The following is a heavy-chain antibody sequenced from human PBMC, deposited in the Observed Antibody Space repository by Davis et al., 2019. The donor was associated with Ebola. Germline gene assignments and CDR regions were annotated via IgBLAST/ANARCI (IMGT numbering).Heavy chain of an antibody. CDR3: ARVSPRYGDYYLDY. CDR1: GFTFSGYS. D-gene: IGHD4-17*01. J-gene: IGHJ4*02. CDR2: ITSSSTLI. Sequence: GESLKISCVASGFTFSGYSLTWVRQAPGKGLEWVSHITSSSTLIYYADSVKGRFTISRDNAKNSVYLQMNSLRAEDTAVYYCARVSPRYGDYYLDYWGQGTLVTVSP. V-gene: IGHV3-48*04.